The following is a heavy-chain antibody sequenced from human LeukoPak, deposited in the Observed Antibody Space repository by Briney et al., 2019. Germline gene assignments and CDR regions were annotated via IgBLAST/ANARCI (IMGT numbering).Heavy chain of an antibody. CDR1: GGSISSSNW. V-gene: IGHV4-4*02. J-gene: IGHJ4*02. CDR3: AGADRVSLYYFDY. D-gene: IGHD5/OR15-5a*01. CDR2: IYHSGST. Sequence: SETLSLTCGVSGGSISSSNWWNWVRQPPGKGLEWIGEIYHSGSTNYNPSLKSRVTISVDKSKNQFSLKLSSVTAADTAVYYCAGADRVSLYYFDYWGQGTLVTASS.